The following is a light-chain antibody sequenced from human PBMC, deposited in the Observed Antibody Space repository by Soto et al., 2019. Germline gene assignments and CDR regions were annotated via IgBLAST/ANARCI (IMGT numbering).Light chain of an antibody. V-gene: IGKV3-15*01. CDR3: QQYNNWPRT. CDR2: HAS. Sequence: VMTQSPATLSVSPGERAALSCRASQSVSSNLAWYQQKPGQAPRRLIYHASTRATAVPARFTASGSGTEFTLTISSLQSEDFAVYYCQQYNNWPRTFGQGTKVEIK. J-gene: IGKJ1*01. CDR1: QSVSSN.